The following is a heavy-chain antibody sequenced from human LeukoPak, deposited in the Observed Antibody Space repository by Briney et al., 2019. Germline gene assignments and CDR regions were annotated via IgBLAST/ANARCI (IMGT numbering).Heavy chain of an antibody. V-gene: IGHV3-NL1*01. D-gene: IGHD6-19*01. CDR1: GFTFDDYA. J-gene: IGHJ4*02. CDR3: ARILDSAWGELGY. CDR2: IDYDGGSG. Sequence: GGSLRLSCAASGFTFDDYAMHWVRQTPGKGLEWVSSIDYDGGSGHYADSVKGRFTISRDNSKNTLYLQMNSLRAEDTAVYYCARILDSAWGELGYWGQGTLVTVSS.